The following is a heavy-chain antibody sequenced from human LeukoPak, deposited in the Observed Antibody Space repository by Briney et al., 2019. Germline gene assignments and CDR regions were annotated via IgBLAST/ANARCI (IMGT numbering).Heavy chain of an antibody. Sequence: PGGSLRLSCAASGFTFSSYAMSWVRQAPGKGLEWVSAISGSGGSTYYADSVKGRSTISRDNAKNSLYLQMNSLRAEDTAVYYCARLATVTHGGYYYYYYMDVWGKGTTVTVSS. CDR2: ISGSGGST. CDR3: ARLATVTHGGYYYYYYMDV. D-gene: IGHD4-17*01. J-gene: IGHJ6*03. V-gene: IGHV3-23*01. CDR1: GFTFSSYA.